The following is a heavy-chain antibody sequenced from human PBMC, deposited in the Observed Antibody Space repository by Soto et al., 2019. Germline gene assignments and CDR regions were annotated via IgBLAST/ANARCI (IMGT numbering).Heavy chain of an antibody. CDR2: INTYNGNT. D-gene: IGHD3-10*01. J-gene: IGHJ6*02. V-gene: IGHV1-18*01. CDR3: ASSPGVFCIGVFLPPYYHSVLAV. Sequence: ASVNVFFKAAEYTFTIYISSAVRQAPGQGLEWMGWINTYNGNTNYAQKLQGRVTMTTDTSTSTAYMGVRSLRSEDRASYSCASSPGVFCIGVFLPPYYHSVLAVWR. CDR1: EYTFTIYI.